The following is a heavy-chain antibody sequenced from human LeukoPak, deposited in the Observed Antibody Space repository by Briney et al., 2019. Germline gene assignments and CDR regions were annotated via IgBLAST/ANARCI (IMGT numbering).Heavy chain of an antibody. V-gene: IGHV4-59*01. J-gene: IGHJ6*02. D-gene: IGHD5-24*01. CDR2: IYYSGST. CDR3: ARGYKGQQNYYYYGMDV. Sequence: SETLSLTCTVSGGSISNYYWSWIRQPPGKGLEWIGYIYYSGSTNYNPSLKSRVTISVDTSKNQFSLKLSSVTAADTAVYYCARGYKGQQNYYYYGMDVWGQGTTVTVSS. CDR1: GGSISNYY.